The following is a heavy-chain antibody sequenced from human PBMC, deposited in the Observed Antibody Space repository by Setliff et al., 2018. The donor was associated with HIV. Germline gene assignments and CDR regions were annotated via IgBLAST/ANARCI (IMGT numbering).Heavy chain of an antibody. J-gene: IGHJ4*02. Sequence: PGGSLRLSCAASGFTFSGYSMNWVRQAPGKGLEWVSSISSNSTYIYYAGSVKGRFIISRDNSKNTLYLQMNSLRAEDTAVYYCAKGLRRAGGYYDSSGYDYWGQGTLVTVSS. V-gene: IGHV3-21*04. CDR1: GFTFSGYS. CDR3: AKGLRRAGGYYDSSGYDY. CDR2: ISSNSTYI. D-gene: IGHD3-22*01.